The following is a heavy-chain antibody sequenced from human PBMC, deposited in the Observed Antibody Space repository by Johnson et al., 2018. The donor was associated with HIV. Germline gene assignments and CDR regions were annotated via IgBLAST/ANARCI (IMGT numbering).Heavy chain of an antibody. Sequence: QVQLVESGGGVVQPGRSLRLSCAASGFTFSSYAMHWVRQAPGKGLEWVAVISYDGSNKYDADSVKGRFTISRDNSKNTLYLQMNSLRVEDTDVYYCARDAAKLEEDDAFDIWGQGTMVTVSS. CDR1: GFTFSSYA. CDR2: ISYDGSNK. CDR3: ARDAAKLEEDDAFDI. D-gene: IGHD1-1*01. J-gene: IGHJ3*02. V-gene: IGHV3-30*04.